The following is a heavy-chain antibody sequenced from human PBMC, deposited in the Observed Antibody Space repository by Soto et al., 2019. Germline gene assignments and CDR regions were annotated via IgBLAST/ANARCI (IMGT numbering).Heavy chain of an antibody. CDR3: TTDLIVLRFLEWTNYYYYGMDV. V-gene: IGHV3-15*01. CDR1: GFTFSNAW. Sequence: GGSLRLSCAASGFTFSNAWMSWVRQAPGKGLEWVGRIKSKTDGGTTDYAAPVKGRFTISRDDSKNTLYPQMNSLKTEDTAVYYCTTDLIVLRFLEWTNYYYYGMDVWGQGTTVTVSS. J-gene: IGHJ6*02. D-gene: IGHD3-3*01. CDR2: IKSKTDGGTT.